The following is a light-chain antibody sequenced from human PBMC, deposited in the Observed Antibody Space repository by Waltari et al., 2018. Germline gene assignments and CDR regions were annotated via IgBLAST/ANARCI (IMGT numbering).Light chain of an antibody. V-gene: IGLV1-47*01. Sequence: QSVLTQPPSASGTPGQRVTISCSGISSNIGTNYVIWYQQLPGTAPKLLIYRNDQRPSGFPDRFSGSKSVTSASLAIGGLRSEDEADYHCAAWDNSLSGWVFGEGTKLTVL. CDR3: AAWDNSLSGWV. CDR1: SSNIGTNY. CDR2: RND. J-gene: IGLJ3*02.